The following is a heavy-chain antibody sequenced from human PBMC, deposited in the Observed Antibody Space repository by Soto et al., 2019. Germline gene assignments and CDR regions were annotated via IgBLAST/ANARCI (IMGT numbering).Heavy chain of an antibody. CDR1: GGSISSSSYY. D-gene: IGHD3-22*01. CDR3: ARHPLRGYYDSSGFAPFDY. Sequence: PSETLSLTCTVSGGSISSSSYYWGWIRQPPGKGLEWIGSIYYSGSTYYNPSLKSRVTISVDTSKNQFSLKLSSVTAADTAVYYCARHPLRGYYDSSGFAPFDYWGQGTLVTVSS. V-gene: IGHV4-39*01. CDR2: IYYSGST. J-gene: IGHJ4*02.